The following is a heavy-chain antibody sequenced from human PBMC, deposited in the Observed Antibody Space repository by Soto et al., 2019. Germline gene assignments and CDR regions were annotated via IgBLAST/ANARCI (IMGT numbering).Heavy chain of an antibody. V-gene: IGHV3-30*18. CDR2: ISYDGSEK. D-gene: IGHD4-17*01. Sequence: QVELVESGGGVVQPGRSLRLSCATSGFTFTSYGMHWVRQAPGKGLEWVALISYDGSEKYYADTVKGRFTISRDNSKNTLYLQMNSLRAEDTALYYCPKSTRSLVGNYYYYNGMDVWGQGTTVTVSS. CDR1: GFTFTSYG. CDR3: PKSTRSLVGNYYYYNGMDV. J-gene: IGHJ6*02.